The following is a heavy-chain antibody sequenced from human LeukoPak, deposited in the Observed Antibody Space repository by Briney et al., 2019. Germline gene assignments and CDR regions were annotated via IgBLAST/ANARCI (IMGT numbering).Heavy chain of an antibody. CDR2: IKQDGSEK. CDR3: AKGAGRGYSYGPVDY. D-gene: IGHD5-18*01. V-gene: IGHV3-7*03. J-gene: IGHJ4*02. Sequence: GGSLRLSCAASGFTFSSYWMSWVRQAPGKGLEWVASIKQDGSEKYFVDSVRGRFTISRDNSKNTLYLQMNSLRAEDTAVYYCAKGAGRGYSYGPVDYWGQGTLVTVSS. CDR1: GFTFSSYW.